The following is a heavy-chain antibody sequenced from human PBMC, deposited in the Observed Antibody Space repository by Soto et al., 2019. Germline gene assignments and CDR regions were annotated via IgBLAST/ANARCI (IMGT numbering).Heavy chain of an antibody. CDR2: IYHSGST. CDR1: GGSISSSNW. CDR3: ARAAMGGSSWPFDY. J-gene: IGHJ4*02. V-gene: IGHV4-4*02. D-gene: IGHD6-13*01. Sequence: QVQLQESGPGLVKPSGTLSLTCAVSGGSISSSNWWSWVRQPPGKGLEWIGEIYHSGSTNYNPSLNSLVTLSVDKSKNQFSLKLSSVTAADTAVYYCARAAMGGSSWPFDYWGQGTLVTVSS.